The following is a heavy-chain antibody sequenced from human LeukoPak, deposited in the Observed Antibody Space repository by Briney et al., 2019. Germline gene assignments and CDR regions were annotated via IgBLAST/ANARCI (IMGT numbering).Heavy chain of an antibody. CDR3: ARTLADAFDF. D-gene: IGHD3-3*02. J-gene: IGHJ3*01. CDR1: GLTLWRSW. Sequence: PGGSVSLSCAVSGLTLWRSWMLWVRHARGKGGVWVSHSNTEGSGTRYADPVRGRFNISRNNAKNTLYLQINSLTAEDTAVYYCARTLADAFDFWGQGTMVTVSS. CDR2: SNTEGSGT. V-gene: IGHV3-74*01.